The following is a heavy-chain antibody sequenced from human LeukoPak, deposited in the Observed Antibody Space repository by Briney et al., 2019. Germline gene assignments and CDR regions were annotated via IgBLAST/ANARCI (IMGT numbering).Heavy chain of an antibody. CDR2: INSDGSSR. J-gene: IGHJ4*02. V-gene: IGHV3-74*01. CDR3: ASASSHRIAAGGDY. Sequence: GGSLRLSCAASGFTLSNYWMHWVRQAPGKGLVWVSRINSDGSSRNYADSVKGRFTISRDNAKNTLYLQMNSLRAEDTAVYYCASASSHRIAAGGDYWGQGTLSPSPQ. CDR1: GFTLSNYW. D-gene: IGHD6-13*01.